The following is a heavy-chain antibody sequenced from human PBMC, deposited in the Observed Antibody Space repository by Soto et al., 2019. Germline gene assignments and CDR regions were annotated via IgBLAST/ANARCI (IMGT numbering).Heavy chain of an antibody. CDR2: VNHSGST. CDR1: GGSFSGYY. Sequence: QVQLQQWGAGLLKPSETLSLTCAVYGGSFSGYYWSWIRQPPGKGLEWIGEVNHSGSTHYNPSLKSRVTISVDTSKNQFSLKLSSVTAADTAVYYCASTSEANYGDYLDYWGQGTLVAVSS. V-gene: IGHV4-34*01. CDR3: ASTSEANYGDYLDY. D-gene: IGHD4-17*01. J-gene: IGHJ4*02.